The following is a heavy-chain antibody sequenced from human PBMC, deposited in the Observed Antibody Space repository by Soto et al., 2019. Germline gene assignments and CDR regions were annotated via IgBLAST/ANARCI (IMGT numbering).Heavy chain of an antibody. J-gene: IGHJ6*02. Sequence: QVHLVESGGGAVQAGRSLRVSCATSGFIFSAYGMHWVRQAPGKGLEWVAFINYDGSSKFYGDSVKGRFTVSRDNSKNTLFLQLNSLRGEDTATYYCARCKQKVIHCAMDVWGQGAPVTVTS. V-gene: IGHV3-33*01. D-gene: IGHD2-21*01. CDR3: ARCKQKVIHCAMDV. CDR2: INYDGSSK. CDR1: GFIFSAYG.